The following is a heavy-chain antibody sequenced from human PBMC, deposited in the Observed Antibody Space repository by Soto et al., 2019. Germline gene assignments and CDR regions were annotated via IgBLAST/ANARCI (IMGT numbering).Heavy chain of an antibody. CDR3: ARDHTYGSGTSYGHNWFDP. CDR1: GFTVSSNY. Sequence: GGSLRLSCAASGFTVSSNYMSWVRQAPGKGLEWVSVIYSGGSTYYADSVKGRFTISRDNSKNTLYLQMNSLRAEDTAVYYCARDHTYGSGTSYGHNWFDPWGQGTLVTVSS. J-gene: IGHJ5*02. V-gene: IGHV3-53*01. CDR2: IYSGGST. D-gene: IGHD3-10*01.